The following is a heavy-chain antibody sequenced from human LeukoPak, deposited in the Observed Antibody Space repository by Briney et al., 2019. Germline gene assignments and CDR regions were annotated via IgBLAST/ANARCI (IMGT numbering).Heavy chain of an antibody. CDR1: GFTVSSNY. Sequence: GGSLRLSCAASGFTVSSNYMSWVRQAPGKGLEWVSVIYSGGSTYYADSVKGRFTISRDNSKNTLYLQMNSLRAEDTAVYYCARDLGVGATNYFDYWGQGTLVTVSS. CDR2: IYSGGST. D-gene: IGHD1-26*01. CDR3: ARDLGVGATNYFDY. V-gene: IGHV3-53*01. J-gene: IGHJ4*02.